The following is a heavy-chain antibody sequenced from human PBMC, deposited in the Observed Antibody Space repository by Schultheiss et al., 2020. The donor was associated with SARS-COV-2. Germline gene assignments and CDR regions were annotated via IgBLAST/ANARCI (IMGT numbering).Heavy chain of an antibody. CDR3: ARQPHDYSSSWFDP. D-gene: IGHD4-11*01. Sequence: GESLKISCKASGYSFSDYWIGWVRQMPGKGLEWMGIIYPGDSDTRYSPSFQGQVTISADKSISTAYLQWSSLKASDTAMYYCARQPHDYSSSWFDPWGQGTLVTVSS. J-gene: IGHJ5*02. CDR2: IYPGDSDT. CDR1: GYSFSDYW. V-gene: IGHV5-51*01.